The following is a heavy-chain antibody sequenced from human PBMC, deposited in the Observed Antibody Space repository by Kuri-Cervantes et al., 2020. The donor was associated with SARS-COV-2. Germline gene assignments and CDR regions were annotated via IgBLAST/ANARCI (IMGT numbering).Heavy chain of an antibody. D-gene: IGHD2-21*02. CDR1: GYTFSTYD. V-gene: IGHV1-8*02. J-gene: IGHJ3*02. CDR3: ARDNGDWTPDGFDI. CDR2: MNPDTGNS. Sequence: ASVKVSCKASGYTFSTYDINWVRQASGQGLEWMGWMNPDTGNSGYAQKFRGRVTMTRDTSISTVYMELNSLRSEDSAIYYCARDNGDWTPDGFDIWGQGTMVTVSS.